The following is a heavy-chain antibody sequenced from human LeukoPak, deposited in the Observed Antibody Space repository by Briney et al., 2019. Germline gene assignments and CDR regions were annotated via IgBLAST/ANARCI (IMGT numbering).Heavy chain of an antibody. V-gene: IGHV3-21*04. CDR2: ISSSSSYI. CDR3: ARVRYGELDV. CDR1: GFTFSGYS. D-gene: IGHD4-17*01. J-gene: IGHJ6*02. Sequence: GGSLRLSCAASGFTFSGYSMNWVRQAPGKGLEWVSSISSSSSYIYYADSVKGRFTISRDDSKNTLYLQMNSLRAEDTAVYYCARVRYGELDVWGQGTTVTVSS.